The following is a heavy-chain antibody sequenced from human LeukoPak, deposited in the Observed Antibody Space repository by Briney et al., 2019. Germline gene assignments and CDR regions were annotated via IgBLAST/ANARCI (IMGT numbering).Heavy chain of an antibody. J-gene: IGHJ6*02. CDR3: ARTYGDYPAWYYYYGMDV. CDR2: MNPNSGNT. Sequence: ASVKDSCRASGYTFTSYDINWVRQATGQGVEWMGWMNPNSGNTGYAQKLQGRVTMTRNTSISTAYMELSSLRSEDTAVYYCARTYGDYPAWYYYYGMDVWGQGTTVTVSS. CDR1: GYTFTSYD. V-gene: IGHV1-8*01. D-gene: IGHD4-17*01.